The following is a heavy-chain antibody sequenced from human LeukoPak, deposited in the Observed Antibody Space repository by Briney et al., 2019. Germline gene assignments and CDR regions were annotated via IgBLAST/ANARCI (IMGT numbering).Heavy chain of an antibody. J-gene: IGHJ4*02. CDR3: AGAVGGDGSGSL. CDR1: GDSISTYY. D-gene: IGHD3-10*01. V-gene: IGHV4-59*01. Sequence: SETLSLTCTVSGDSISTYYWSWIRQPPGKGLEWIGYIYYRVTSDYNPSLKSRVTMSVDMSTRQISLKLSSVTAADTAVYYCAGAVGGDGSGSLWGPGTLVTVSS. CDR2: IYYRVTS.